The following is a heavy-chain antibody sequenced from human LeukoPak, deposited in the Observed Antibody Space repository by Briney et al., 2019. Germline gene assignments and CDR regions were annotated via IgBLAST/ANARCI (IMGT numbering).Heavy chain of an antibody. CDR1: GGSISSYY. Sequence: SETLSLTCTVSGGSISSYYWSWIRQPPGKGLEWIGYIYYSGSTNYNPSLKSRLTISVDTSKNQFSLNLTSVTAADTAVYYCAHFYGSGTYPYYFDYWGQGTLVTVSS. D-gene: IGHD3-10*01. J-gene: IGHJ4*02. CDR3: AHFYGSGTYPYYFDY. CDR2: IYYSGST. V-gene: IGHV4-59*08.